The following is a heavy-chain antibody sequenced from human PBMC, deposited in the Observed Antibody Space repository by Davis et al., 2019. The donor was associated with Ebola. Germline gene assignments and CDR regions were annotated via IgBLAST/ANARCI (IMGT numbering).Heavy chain of an antibody. Sequence: PGGSLRLSCKGSGYTFTSYWIAWVRQVPGKGLEWMGIIYPGDSDNRYSPSFEGQVTISVDRSSSTAYLQWSSLKASDSAMYYCARQEALYGSIDNWGQGTLVTVSS. V-gene: IGHV5-51*01. CDR1: GYTFTSYW. D-gene: IGHD2/OR15-2a*01. CDR2: IYPGDSDN. CDR3: ARQEALYGSIDN. J-gene: IGHJ4*02.